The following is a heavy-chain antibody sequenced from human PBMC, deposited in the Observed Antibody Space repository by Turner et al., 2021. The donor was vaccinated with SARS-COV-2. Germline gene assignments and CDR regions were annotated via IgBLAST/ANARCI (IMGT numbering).Heavy chain of an antibody. CDR3: ATNSPTNAFDI. Sequence: QVQLVASGGGVVEPGRSLRLSSASSGFTFRGYAMHWVRQAPGKVLEWVAVITFDGTNKFNADSVKGRFTISRDNSKNTLYLQMNSLRTEDTAVYYCATNSPTNAFDIWGQGTMVTVSS. V-gene: IGHV3-30*03. CDR2: ITFDGTNK. CDR1: GFTFRGYA. J-gene: IGHJ3*02. D-gene: IGHD1-1*01.